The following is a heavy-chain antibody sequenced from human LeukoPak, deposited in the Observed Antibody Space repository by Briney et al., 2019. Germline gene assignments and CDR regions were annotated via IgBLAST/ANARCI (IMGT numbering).Heavy chain of an antibody. J-gene: IGHJ4*02. Sequence: GASVKVSCKASGYTFTSYDINWVRQATGRGLEWMGWMNPNSGDTGYAQKFQGRVTMTRNTSISTAYMELSSLSSEDTAVYYCARRRGYSYPIDYWGQGTLVTVSS. V-gene: IGHV1-8*01. CDR3: ARRRGYSYPIDY. CDR2: MNPNSGDT. D-gene: IGHD5-18*01. CDR1: GYTFTSYD.